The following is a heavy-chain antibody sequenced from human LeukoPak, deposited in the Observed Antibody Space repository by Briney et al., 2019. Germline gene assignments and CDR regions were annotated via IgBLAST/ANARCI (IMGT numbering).Heavy chain of an antibody. V-gene: IGHV3-23*01. J-gene: IGHJ4*02. CDR1: GFTFSTYA. D-gene: IGHD3-22*01. CDR3: AKGGPSVIVVFDY. Sequence: GGSLRLSCAASGFTFSTYAMNWVRQAPGKGLEWVSAISGSGGSTYYADSVKGRFTISRDNSKNTLYLQMNSLRAEDTAVYYCAKGGPSVIVVFDYWGQGTLVTVSS. CDR2: ISGSGGST.